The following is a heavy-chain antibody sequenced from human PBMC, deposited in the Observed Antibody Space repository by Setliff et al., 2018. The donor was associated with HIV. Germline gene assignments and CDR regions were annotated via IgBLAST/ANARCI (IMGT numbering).Heavy chain of an antibody. Sequence: PSETLSLTCTVSGGSFSDYYWSWIRQPPGKGLEWIGEINHSGTTNSNPSLKSRVTISVDTSKNQFSLRLSSVTAADTAVYFCARDSFTGDYFMDVWGKGTPVTVSS. CDR1: GGSFSDYY. CDR3: ARDSFTGDYFMDV. J-gene: IGHJ6*03. D-gene: IGHD2-8*02. V-gene: IGHV4-34*01. CDR2: INHSGTT.